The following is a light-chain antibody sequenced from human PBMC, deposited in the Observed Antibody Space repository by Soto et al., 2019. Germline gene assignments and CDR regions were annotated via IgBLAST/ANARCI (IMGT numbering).Light chain of an antibody. CDR3: QQRSNWPT. Sequence: EIVLTQSPGTLSLSPGESATLSCRASQSVSSANFAWYQQKPGQAPRLLIYGASSRATGIPDRFSGSGYGTDFTLTISSLEPEDFAVYYCQQRSNWPTFGQGTRLEIK. CDR1: QSVSSAN. CDR2: GAS. V-gene: IGKV3D-20*02. J-gene: IGKJ5*01.